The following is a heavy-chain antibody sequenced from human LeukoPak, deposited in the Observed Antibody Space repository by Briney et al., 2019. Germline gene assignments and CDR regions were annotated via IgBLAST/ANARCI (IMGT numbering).Heavy chain of an antibody. D-gene: IGHD5-12*01. Sequence: GGSLRLSCAASGFTFSTFAMIWVRQPPGKGLEWVSHISSSSSTIYYADSVKGRFTISRDNAKNSLYLQMHSLRAEDTAVYYCARDGLGVATDFDYWGQGTLVTVSS. CDR1: GFTFSTFA. V-gene: IGHV3-48*01. J-gene: IGHJ4*02. CDR3: ARDGLGVATDFDY. CDR2: ISSSSSTI.